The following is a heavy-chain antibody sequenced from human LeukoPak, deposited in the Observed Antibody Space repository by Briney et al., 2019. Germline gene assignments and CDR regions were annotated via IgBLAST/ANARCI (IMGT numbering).Heavy chain of an antibody. CDR2: INHSGST. V-gene: IGHV4-39*07. Sequence: SETLSLTCTVSGGSISSSSYYWGWIRQPPGKGLEWIGEINHSGSTNYNPSLKSRVTISVDTSKNQFSLKLSSVTAADTAVYYCARDVGAWFDPWGQGTLVTVSS. CDR3: ARDVGAWFDP. D-gene: IGHD1-26*01. CDR1: GGSISSSSYY. J-gene: IGHJ5*02.